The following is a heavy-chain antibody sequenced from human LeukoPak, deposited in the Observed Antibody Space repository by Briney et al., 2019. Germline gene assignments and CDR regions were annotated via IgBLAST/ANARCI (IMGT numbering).Heavy chain of an antibody. D-gene: IGHD5-18*01. Sequence: GGSLRLSCAAPGFTFSSYEMNWVRQAPGKGLEWVSYISSSGSTIYYADSVKGRFTISRDNAKNSLYLQMNSLRAEDTAVYYCARASRGYSYGYNYWGQGTLVTVSS. CDR3: ARASRGYSYGYNY. CDR2: ISSSGSTI. V-gene: IGHV3-48*03. J-gene: IGHJ4*02. CDR1: GFTFSSYE.